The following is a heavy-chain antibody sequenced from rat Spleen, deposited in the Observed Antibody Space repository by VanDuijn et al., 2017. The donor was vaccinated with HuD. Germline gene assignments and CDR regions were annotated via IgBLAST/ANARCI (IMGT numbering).Heavy chain of an antibody. CDR3: ARLGGLRNWFAY. Sequence: EVQLVESGGGLVQPGRSLKLSCAASGFTFSDFDMAWVRQAPTKGLEWVASISTGDDDTYYRDSVKGRFTISRDDEENTLYLQMDSLRSEDTATYFCARLGGLRNWFAYWGQGTLVSVSS. CDR1: GFTFSDFD. V-gene: IGHV5S23*01. D-gene: IGHD4-3*01. CDR2: ISTGDDDT. J-gene: IGHJ3*01.